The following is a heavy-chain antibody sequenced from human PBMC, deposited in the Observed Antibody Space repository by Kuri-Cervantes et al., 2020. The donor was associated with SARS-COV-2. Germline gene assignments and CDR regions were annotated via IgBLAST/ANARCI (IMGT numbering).Heavy chain of an antibody. CDR3: VKLLSSEDGGDAFDI. D-gene: IGHD2-21*01. CDR2: IYSGGST. J-gene: IGHJ3*02. Sequence: GESLKISCAASGFTFSSYAMSWVRQAPGKGLEWVSVIYSGGSTYYADSVKGRFTISRDNSKNTLYLQMNSLRAEDTAVYYCVKLLSSEDGGDAFDIWGQGTMVTVSS. CDR1: GFTFSSYA. V-gene: IGHV3-66*01.